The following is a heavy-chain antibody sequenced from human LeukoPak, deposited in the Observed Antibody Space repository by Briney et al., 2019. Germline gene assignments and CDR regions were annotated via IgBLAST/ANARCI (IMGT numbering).Heavy chain of an antibody. V-gene: IGHV1-8*01. D-gene: IGHD3-10*01. CDR3: ARGHILWFGNNPLYYMDV. Sequence: GASVKVSCKASGYTFTSYDINWVRQATGQGLEWMGWMNPNSGNTGYAQKFQGRVTMTRNTSISTAYMELSSLRSEDTAVYYCARGHILWFGNNPLYYMDVWGKGTTVTISS. CDR1: GYTFTSYD. CDR2: MNPNSGNT. J-gene: IGHJ6*03.